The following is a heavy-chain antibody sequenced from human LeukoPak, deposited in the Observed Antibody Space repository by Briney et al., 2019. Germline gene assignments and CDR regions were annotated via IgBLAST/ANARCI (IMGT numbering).Heavy chain of an antibody. V-gene: IGHV3-23*01. CDR2: IFGSGGSP. J-gene: IGHJ6*02. D-gene: IGHD2-2*01. CDR3: AVPAAAHYYYYGMDV. CDR1: GFTFGSFA. Sequence: GGSLRLSCEASGFTFGSFAMYWVRQAPGKGLEWIAGIFGSGGSPHYADSVKGRFTISRDNSKNTLYLQMNSLRAEDTAVYYCAVPAAAHYYYYGMDVWGQGTTVTVSS.